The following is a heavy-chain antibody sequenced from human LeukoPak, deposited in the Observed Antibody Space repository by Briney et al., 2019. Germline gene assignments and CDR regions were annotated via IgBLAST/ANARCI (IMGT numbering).Heavy chain of an antibody. Sequence: SETLSLTCTVYGGSFSGYYWSWIRQSPGKGLEWIAEINHSGGTNYNPSLKSRVTISVDTSKNQFSLKLSSVTAADTAVYYCASGTAQQEDYWGQGTLVTVSS. CDR1: GGSFSGYY. CDR2: INHSGGT. J-gene: IGHJ4*02. V-gene: IGHV4-34*01. D-gene: IGHD6-13*01. CDR3: ASGTAQQEDY.